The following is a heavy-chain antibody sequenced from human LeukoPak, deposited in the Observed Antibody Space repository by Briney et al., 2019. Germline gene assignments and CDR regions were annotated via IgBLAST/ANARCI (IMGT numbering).Heavy chain of an antibody. CDR2: IYYSGST. D-gene: IGHD3-22*01. V-gene: IGHV4-30-4*08. Sequence: TLSLTCTVSGGSISGSSYYWGWIRQPPGKGLEWIGYIYYSGSTYYNPSLKSRVTISVDTSKNQFSLKLSSVTAADTAVYYCASGFNYYDSSGYLYYWGQGTLVTVSS. J-gene: IGHJ4*02. CDR3: ASGFNYYDSSGYLYY. CDR1: GGSISGSSYY.